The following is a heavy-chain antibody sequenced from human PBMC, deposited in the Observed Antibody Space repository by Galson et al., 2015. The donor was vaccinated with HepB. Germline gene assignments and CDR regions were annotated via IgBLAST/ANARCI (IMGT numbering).Heavy chain of an antibody. V-gene: IGHV3-30*18. D-gene: IGHD5-18*01. CDR2: ISYDGSNK. Sequence: SLRLSCAASGFTFSSYGMHWVRQAPGKGLEWVAVISYDGSNKYYADSEKGRFTISRDNSKNTLYLQMNSLRAEDTAVYYCAKDYSEGVQLWPHFDYWGQGTLVTVSS. J-gene: IGHJ4*02. CDR3: AKDYSEGVQLWPHFDY. CDR1: GFTFSSYG.